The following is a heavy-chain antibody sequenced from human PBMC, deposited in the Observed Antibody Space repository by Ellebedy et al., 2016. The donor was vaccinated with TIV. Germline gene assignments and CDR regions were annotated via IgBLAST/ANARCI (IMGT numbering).Heavy chain of an antibody. CDR1: GFTFSSYW. V-gene: IGHV3-7*01. Sequence: GGSLRLXXTASGFTFSSYWMSWVRQAPGKGLEWVANIKQDGSEKYYVDSVKGRFTISRDNAKNSLYLQMNSLRVEDTAVYYCARDNLGDYYFDHWGRGTLVTVSS. J-gene: IGHJ4*02. D-gene: IGHD2-21*02. CDR3: ARDNLGDYYFDH. CDR2: IKQDGSEK.